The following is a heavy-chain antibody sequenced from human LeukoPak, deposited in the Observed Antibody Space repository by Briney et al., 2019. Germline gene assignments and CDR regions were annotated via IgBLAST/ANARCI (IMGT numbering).Heavy chain of an antibody. V-gene: IGHV4-31*03. CDR3: ARETSGWTKAFAY. CDR2: IYYSGST. Sequence: SETLSLTCTVSGGSISSGGYYWSWICQHPGKGLEWIGFIYYSGSTYYNPSLKSRVTISVDTSKNQFSLKLSSVTAADTAVYYCARETSGWTKAFAYWGQGTLVTVSS. J-gene: IGHJ4*02. CDR1: GGSISSGGYY. D-gene: IGHD6-19*01.